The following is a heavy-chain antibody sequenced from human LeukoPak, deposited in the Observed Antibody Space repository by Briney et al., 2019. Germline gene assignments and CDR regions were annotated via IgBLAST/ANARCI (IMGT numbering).Heavy chain of an antibody. J-gene: IGHJ5*02. V-gene: IGHV3-23*01. CDR2: ISGSGGNT. CDR1: GFTFSSYA. D-gene: IGHD4-11*01. CDR3: AKLQYLDNAWFDP. Sequence: PGGSLRLSCAASGFTFSSYAMTWVRQAPGKGLEWVSSISGSGGNTYYADSVKGRFTISRDNSKNTLYLQMNNLRAGDTAVYYCAKLQYLDNAWFDPWGQGTLVTVSS.